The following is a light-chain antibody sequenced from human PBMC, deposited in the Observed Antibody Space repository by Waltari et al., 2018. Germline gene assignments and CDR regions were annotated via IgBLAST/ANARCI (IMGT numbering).Light chain of an antibody. CDR3: QQYYSTPYT. J-gene: IGKJ2*01. CDR2: WAS. CDR1: QSVLFSSNNKNY. Sequence: DIVMTQSPDPLAVSLGARAPINSKSSQSVLFSSNNKNYLAWYQQKPGQPPKLLIYWASTRESGVPDRFSGSGSGTDFTLTISSLQAEDVAVYYCQQYYSTPYTFGQGTKLEIK. V-gene: IGKV4-1*01.